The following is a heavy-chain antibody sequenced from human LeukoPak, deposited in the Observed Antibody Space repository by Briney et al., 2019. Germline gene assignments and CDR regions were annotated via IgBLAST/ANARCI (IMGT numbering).Heavy chain of an antibody. CDR2: IYTSGST. CDR1: GGSISSYY. CDR3: ARDRPVRGSRAPDAFDI. Sequence: SETLSLTCTVSGGSISSYYWSWIRQPAGKGLEWIGRIYTSGSTNYNPSLKSRVTMSVDTSKNQFSLKLSSVTAADTAVYYCARDRPVRGSRAPDAFDIWGQGTMVTVSS. D-gene: IGHD1-26*01. J-gene: IGHJ3*02. V-gene: IGHV4-4*07.